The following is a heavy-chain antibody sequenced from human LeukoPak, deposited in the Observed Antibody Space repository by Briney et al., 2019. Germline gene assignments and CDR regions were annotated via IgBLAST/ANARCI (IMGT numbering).Heavy chain of an antibody. CDR2: IWYDGSNK. CDR3: ARSGVGALDAFDI. Sequence: GGSLRLSCAASGFTFSSYGMHWVRQAPGKGLEWVAVIWYDGSNKYYADSVKGRFTISRDNSKNTLYLQMNSLRAEDTAVYYCARSGVGALDAFDIWGQGTMVTVSS. CDR1: GFTFSSYG. J-gene: IGHJ3*02. V-gene: IGHV3-33*08. D-gene: IGHD1-26*01.